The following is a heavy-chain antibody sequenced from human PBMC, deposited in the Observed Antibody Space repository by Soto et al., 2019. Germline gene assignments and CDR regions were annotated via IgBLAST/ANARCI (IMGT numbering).Heavy chain of an antibody. CDR1: GGSISSSSYY. V-gene: IGHV4-39*01. Sequence: PWETLSLTCTVSGGSISSSSYYWGWIRQPPGKGLEWIGSIYYSGSTYYNPSLKSRVTISVDTSKNQFSLKLSSVTAADTAVYYCAGRGGIAARRLFDPWGQGTLVTVSS. CDR2: IYYSGST. CDR3: AGRGGIAARRLFDP. J-gene: IGHJ5*02. D-gene: IGHD6-6*01.